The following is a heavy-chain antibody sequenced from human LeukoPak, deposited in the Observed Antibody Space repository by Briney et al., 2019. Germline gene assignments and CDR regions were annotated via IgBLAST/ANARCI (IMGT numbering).Heavy chain of an antibody. CDR1: GGSFSGYY. V-gene: IGHV4-34*01. Sequence: SETLSLTCAVYGGSFSGYYWSWIRQPPGKGLEWIGKINHSGSTNYNPSLKSRVTISVDTSKNQFSLKLSSVTAADTAVYYCARETAGGGYDYWGQGTLVTVSS. CDR3: ARETAGGGYDY. CDR2: INHSGST. J-gene: IGHJ4*02. D-gene: IGHD3-16*01.